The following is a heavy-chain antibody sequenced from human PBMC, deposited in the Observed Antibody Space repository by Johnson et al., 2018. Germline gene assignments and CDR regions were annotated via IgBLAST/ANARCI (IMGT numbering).Heavy chain of an antibody. V-gene: IGHV3-30*03. Sequence: QVQLVESGGGVVQPGRSLRLSCAASGFTFSSYGIHWVRQAPGKGLEWVAMISYDGSNRYYADSVKGRFTISRDNSKNPLYLQMDSLKTEYTAVYYCARVGGHLSRYYGAYYYYYYLDVWGKGTTVTVSS. CDR2: ISYDGSNR. D-gene: IGHD3-3*01. J-gene: IGHJ6*03. CDR3: ARVGGHLSRYYGAYYYYYYLDV. CDR1: GFTFSSYG.